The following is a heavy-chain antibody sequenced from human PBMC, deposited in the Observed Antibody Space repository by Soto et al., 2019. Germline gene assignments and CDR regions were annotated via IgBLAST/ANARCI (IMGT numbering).Heavy chain of an antibody. Sequence: GGSLRLSCAASGFTFSNAWMNWVRQAPGKGLEWVGRIKSKTDGGTTDYAAPVKGRFTISRDDSKNTLYLQMNSLKTEDTAVYYCTTDPVTMIVVIPSSGWGQGTLVTVSS. CDR1: GFTFSNAW. V-gene: IGHV3-15*07. CDR3: TTDPVTMIVVIPSSG. J-gene: IGHJ4*02. D-gene: IGHD3-22*01. CDR2: IKSKTDGGTT.